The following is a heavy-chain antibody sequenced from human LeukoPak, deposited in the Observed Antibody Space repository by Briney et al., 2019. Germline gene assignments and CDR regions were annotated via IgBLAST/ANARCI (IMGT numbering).Heavy chain of an antibody. CDR1: GVSISSGGYY. CDR3: ARANWRYGMDV. D-gene: IGHD1-1*01. J-gene: IGHJ6*02. V-gene: IGHV4-31*03. CDR2: IYYSGST. Sequence: SQTLSLTCTVSGVSISSGGYYWSWIRQHPGKGLEWIGYIYYSGSTHYNPSLKSRVTISVDTSKNQFSLKLSSVTAADTAMYYCARANWRYGMDVWGQGTTVTVSS.